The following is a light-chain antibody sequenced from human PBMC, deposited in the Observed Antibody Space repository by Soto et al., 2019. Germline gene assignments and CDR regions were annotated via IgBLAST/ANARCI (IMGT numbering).Light chain of an antibody. V-gene: IGKV1-5*03. J-gene: IGKJ1*01. CDR1: QTISRY. Sequence: DIQMTQSPSSLSASVGDRVTITCRASQTISRYLNWYQQRPGKAPNLLIYKASSLESGVPSRFSGSGSGTEFTLTISSLQPDDFATYYCQQYNSYSWTFGQGTKVDIK. CDR3: QQYNSYSWT. CDR2: KAS.